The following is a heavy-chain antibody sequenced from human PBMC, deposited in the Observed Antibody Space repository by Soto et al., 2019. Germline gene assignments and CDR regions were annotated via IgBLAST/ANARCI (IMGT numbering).Heavy chain of an antibody. CDR2: ISWNSGSI. Sequence: GGSLRLSCAASGFTFDDYAMHWVRQAPGKGLEWVSGISWNSGSIGYADSVKGRFTISRDNAKNSLYLQMNSLRAEDTALYYCAKDPGYCSSTSCSELWGQGTLVTVSS. CDR1: GFTFDDYA. V-gene: IGHV3-9*01. J-gene: IGHJ4*02. D-gene: IGHD2-2*01. CDR3: AKDPGYCSSTSCSEL.